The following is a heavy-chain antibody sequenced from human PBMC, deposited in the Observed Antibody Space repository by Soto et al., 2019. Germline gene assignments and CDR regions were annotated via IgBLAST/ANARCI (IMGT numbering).Heavy chain of an antibody. CDR1: GFTFDDYT. D-gene: IGHD4-17*01. CDR2: ISWDGGST. J-gene: IGHJ6*03. CDR3: AKDKEMTTVTRKFYYYYMDV. Sequence: GGSLRLSCAASGFTFDDYTMHWVRQAPGKGLEWVSLISWDGGSTYYADSVKGRFTISRDNSKNSLYLQMNSLRTEDTALYYCAKDKEMTTVTRKFYYYYMDVWGKGTTVTVSS. V-gene: IGHV3-43*01.